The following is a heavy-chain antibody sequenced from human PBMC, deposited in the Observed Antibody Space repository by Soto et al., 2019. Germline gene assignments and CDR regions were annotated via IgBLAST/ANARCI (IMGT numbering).Heavy chain of an antibody. CDR1: GGSISSSSYY. V-gene: IGHV4-39*06. D-gene: IGHD6-13*01. J-gene: IGHJ4*02. Sequence: SETLSLTCTVSGGSISSSSYYWGWIRQPPGKGLEWIGSIYYTGSTYYNPSLKSRLTISVDKSKNQFTLQLTSVTAADTAVYYCATSYGNAWYTYWGQGTQVTSPQ. CDR3: ATSYGNAWYTY. CDR2: IYYTGST.